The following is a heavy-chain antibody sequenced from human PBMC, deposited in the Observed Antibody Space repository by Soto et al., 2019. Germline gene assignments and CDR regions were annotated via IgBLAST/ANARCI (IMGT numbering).Heavy chain of an antibody. CDR1: GFRFSDYS. CDR2: ISSSSFTI. CDR3: ARDYHDFWSGHFDY. D-gene: IGHD3-3*01. J-gene: IGHJ4*02. Sequence: GGSLRLSCAASGFRFSDYSMNWVRQAPGRGLEWVSYISSSSFTIHYADSVEGRFAISRDNAKNSLYLQMNSLRVEDTAVYYCARDYHDFWSGHFDYRGQGALVTVPS. V-gene: IGHV3-48*01.